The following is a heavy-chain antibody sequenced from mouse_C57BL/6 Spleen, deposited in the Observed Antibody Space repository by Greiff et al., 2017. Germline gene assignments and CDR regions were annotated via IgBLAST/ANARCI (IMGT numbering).Heavy chain of an antibody. J-gene: IGHJ2*01. CDR1: GYTFTSYW. V-gene: IGHV1-64*01. Sequence: QVQLQQPGAELVKPGASVKLSCKASGYTFTSYWMHWVKQRPGQGLEWIGMIHPNSGSTNYNEKFKSKATLTVDKSSSTAYMQLSSLTSEDSAVYYCAREPIPFIATVRDFDYWGQGTTLTVSS. CDR2: IHPNSGST. CDR3: AREPIPFIATVRDFDY. D-gene: IGHD1-1*01.